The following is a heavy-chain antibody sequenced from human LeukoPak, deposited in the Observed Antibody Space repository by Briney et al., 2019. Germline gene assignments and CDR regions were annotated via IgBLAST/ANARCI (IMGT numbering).Heavy chain of an antibody. J-gene: IGHJ4*02. CDR2: IRTVTSSI. CDR3: AKSLSSGWSSYYFGD. V-gene: IGHV3-21*01. D-gene: IGHD6-19*01. CDR1: GFTFSSYS. Sequence: GGSLRLSCAVSGFTFSSYSMHWVRQAPGKGLEWVSCIRTVTSSIYYADAVKGRFTVSRDNSKNTLYLQMNSLRPEDTAVYYCAKSLSSGWSSYYFGDWGQGALVTVSS.